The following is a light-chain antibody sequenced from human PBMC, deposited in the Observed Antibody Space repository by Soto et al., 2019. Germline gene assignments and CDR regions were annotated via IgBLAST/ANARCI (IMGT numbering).Light chain of an antibody. CDR3: QQSYSTPHT. CDR2: AAS. J-gene: IGKJ5*01. V-gene: IGKV1-17*03. CDR1: QDIKSH. Sequence: DSQMTQSPSVMSASVGDRVTITCRASQDIKSHVTWFQQNPGKVPERLMAAASSLQRGVPSRFTVSGSGTEFTLTISRLKPEDFATYYCQQSYSTPHTFGQGTRLEIK.